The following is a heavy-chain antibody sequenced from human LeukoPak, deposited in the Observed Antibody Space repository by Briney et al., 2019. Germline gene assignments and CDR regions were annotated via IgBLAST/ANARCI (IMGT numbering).Heavy chain of an antibody. J-gene: IGHJ4*02. D-gene: IGHD6-6*01. CDR3: AKDRSKIEYSSSSVDY. CDR1: GFTFSSYG. CDR2: ISYDGSNK. Sequence: GSLRLSCAASGFTFSSYGMHWVRQAPGKGLEWVAVISYDGSNKYYADSVKGRFTISRDNSKNTLYLQMNSLRAEDTAVYYCAKDRSKIEYSSSSVDYWGQGTLVTVSS. V-gene: IGHV3-30*18.